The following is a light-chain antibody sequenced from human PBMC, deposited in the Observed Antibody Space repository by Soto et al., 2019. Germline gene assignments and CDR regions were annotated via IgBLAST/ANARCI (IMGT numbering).Light chain of an antibody. Sequence: QAVVTQPPSVSGAPGQRVTISCTGSSSNIGAGYDVHWYQQLPGTAPKLLIYGNSNRPSGVPDRFSGSKSGTSASLAITGHQSEDEADYYCQSYDSSVSGYVFGTGTKLTVL. CDR3: QSYDSSVSGYV. V-gene: IGLV1-40*01. J-gene: IGLJ1*01. CDR1: SSNIGAGYD. CDR2: GNS.